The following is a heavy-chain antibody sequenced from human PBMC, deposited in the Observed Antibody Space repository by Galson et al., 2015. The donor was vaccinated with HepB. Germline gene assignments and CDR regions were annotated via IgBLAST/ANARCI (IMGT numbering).Heavy chain of an antibody. CDR2: ISTTSTYI. V-gene: IGHV3-21*04. CDR1: GFTFSSYY. Sequence: SLRLSCAASGFTFSSYYMNWVRQAPGKGLEWVPSISTTSTYIYYADSVRGRFTISRDNAKNSVYLQMNSLRADDTAVYYCARDPAAGDPFDYWGQGTLVTVSS. CDR3: ARDPAAGDPFDY. J-gene: IGHJ4*02. D-gene: IGHD6-13*01.